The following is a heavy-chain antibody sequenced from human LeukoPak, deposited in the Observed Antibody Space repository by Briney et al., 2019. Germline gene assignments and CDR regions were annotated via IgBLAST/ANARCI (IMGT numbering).Heavy chain of an antibody. CDR3: ARDRGSGWYTFDY. J-gene: IGHJ4*02. D-gene: IGHD6-19*01. CDR1: GFTFSNYA. V-gene: IGHV3-23*01. CDR2: ISGSGGST. Sequence: GGSLRLSCAASGFTFSNYAMSWVRQAPGKGLEWVSAISGSGGSTYYADSVKGRFTISRDNSKNTLYLQMNSLRAEDTAVYYCARDRGSGWYTFDYWGQGTLVSVSS.